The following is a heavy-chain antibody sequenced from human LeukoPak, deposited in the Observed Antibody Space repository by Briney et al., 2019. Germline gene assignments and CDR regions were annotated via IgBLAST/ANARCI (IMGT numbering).Heavy chain of an antibody. D-gene: IGHD2/OR15-2a*01. V-gene: IGHV4-39*01. Sequence: PSETLSLTCTVPAGSISSSSFYWGWIRQPPGQGLEWIGSIYYSGSTYYNPSLKSRVTISVDTSNNQFSLKLRSVTAADTAVYYCARHTWNSTPRPWFDPWGQGTLVTVSS. J-gene: IGHJ5*02. CDR3: ARHTWNSTPRPWFDP. CDR2: IYYSGST. CDR1: AGSISSSSFY.